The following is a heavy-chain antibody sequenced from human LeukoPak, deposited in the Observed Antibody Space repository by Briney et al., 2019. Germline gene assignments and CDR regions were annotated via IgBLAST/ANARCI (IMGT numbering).Heavy chain of an antibody. CDR2: FSGSGGST. J-gene: IGHJ4*02. Sequence: GGSLRLSCVASGFTFSSYAMSWVRQAPGKGLEWVSAFSGSGGSTYSADSAKGRFTISRDNSKNTLYLQMNRLRAEDTAVYYCAKGIRSSVTKLNYFDYWGQGTLVTVSS. CDR1: GFTFSSYA. CDR3: AKGIRSSVTKLNYFDY. D-gene: IGHD4-17*01. V-gene: IGHV3-23*01.